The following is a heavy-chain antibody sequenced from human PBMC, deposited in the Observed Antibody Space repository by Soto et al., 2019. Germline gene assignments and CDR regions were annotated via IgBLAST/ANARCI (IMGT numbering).Heavy chain of an antibody. V-gene: IGHV1-18*01. CDR2: ITPLKGNT. CDR3: TQDSGARPEYFQD. J-gene: IGHJ1*01. Sequence: QVLLVQSGAEVKKPGASVKVSCKASGYTFTSYGISWVRQAPGQGLEWMGWITPLKGNTHYSQNFQGRVIMTTDTSTNTAYLEMRRLTSDDPAVYYCTQDSGARPEYFQDWCQGTLVSFSS. CDR1: GYTFTSYG. D-gene: IGHD4-17*01.